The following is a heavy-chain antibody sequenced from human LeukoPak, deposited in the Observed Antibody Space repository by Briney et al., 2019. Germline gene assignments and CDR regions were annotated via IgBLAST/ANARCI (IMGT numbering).Heavy chain of an antibody. Sequence: SVKVSCKASGGTFSSYAISWVRQAPGQGLEWMGGIIPIFGTANYAQKFQGRVTITTDESTSTAYMELSSLRSEDTAVYYCARDVAHYGSGTNGYFDYWGQGTLVTVSS. J-gene: IGHJ4*02. CDR1: GGTFSSYA. CDR2: IIPIFGTA. V-gene: IGHV1-69*05. CDR3: ARDVAHYGSGTNGYFDY. D-gene: IGHD3-10*01.